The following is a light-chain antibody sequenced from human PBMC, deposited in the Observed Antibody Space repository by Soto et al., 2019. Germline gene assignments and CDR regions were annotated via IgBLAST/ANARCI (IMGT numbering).Light chain of an antibody. V-gene: IGKV3-20*01. CDR2: GAS. Sequence: IVLTQSPGTLSLSPGAIATLSCRASQSVSSSYLAWYQQKPGQAPRLLIYGASSRATGIPGRFSGSGSGTEFTLTISRLEPEYFAVYDCQQYGSPITFGQGTRLEIK. CDR1: QSVSSSY. CDR3: QQYGSPIT. J-gene: IGKJ5*01.